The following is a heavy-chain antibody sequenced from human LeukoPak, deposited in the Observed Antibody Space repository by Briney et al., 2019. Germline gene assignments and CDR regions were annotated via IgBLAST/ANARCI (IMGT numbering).Heavy chain of an antibody. CDR2: ISSSSSYT. CDR3: ARVVAVGDMGPRFDP. V-gene: IGHV3-11*03. D-gene: IGHD6-19*01. Sequence: PGGSLRLSCAASGFTFSDYYMSWIRQAPGKGLEGVSYISSSSSYTNYADSVKGRFTISRDNAKNSLYLQMNSLRAEDTAVYYCARVVAVGDMGPRFDPWGQGTLVTVSS. CDR1: GFTFSDYY. J-gene: IGHJ5*02.